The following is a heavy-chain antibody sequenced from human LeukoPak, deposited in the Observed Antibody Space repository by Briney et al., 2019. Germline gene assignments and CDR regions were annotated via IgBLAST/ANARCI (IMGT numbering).Heavy chain of an antibody. D-gene: IGHD6-13*01. J-gene: IGHJ6*03. CDR1: GYSFTSYW. CDR3: ARLFPGYSSSWPTYYYYMDA. V-gene: IGHV5-51*01. CDR2: IYPGDSDT. Sequence: GESLKISCKGSGYSFTSYWIGWVRQMPGKGLKWMGIIYPGDSDTRYSPSFQGQVTISADKSISTAYLQWSSLKASDTAMYYCARLFPGYSSSWPTYYYYMDAWGKGTTVTISS.